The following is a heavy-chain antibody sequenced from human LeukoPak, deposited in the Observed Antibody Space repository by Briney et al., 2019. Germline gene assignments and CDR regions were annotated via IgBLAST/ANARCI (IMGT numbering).Heavy chain of an antibody. V-gene: IGHV3-30*12. CDR3: ATEGRHSGSDDFDI. Sequence: PGRSLRLSCAASGFSISSYHIHWVRQVPGQGLEWVALILDDGSIRYYADSVRGRLSISRDNSKNTVSLDMNSLRVEDSAVYYCATEGRHSGSDDFDIWGQGTTVTVSS. CDR1: GFSISSYH. D-gene: IGHD5-12*01. J-gene: IGHJ3*02. CDR2: ILDDGSIR.